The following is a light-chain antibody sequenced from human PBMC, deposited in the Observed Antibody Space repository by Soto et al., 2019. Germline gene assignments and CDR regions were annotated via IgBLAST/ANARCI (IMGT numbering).Light chain of an antibody. V-gene: IGKV3-20*01. J-gene: IGKJ1*01. CDR3: QQYGSS. CDR1: QSVSSSY. CDR2: GAS. Sequence: EIVLTQSPGTLSLSPGERATLSCRASQSVSSSYLAWYQQKPGQAPRLLIYGASSRATGIPDRCSGSGSWTDSTLTISRLESEDFALYYCQQYGSSFGQGTKVEI.